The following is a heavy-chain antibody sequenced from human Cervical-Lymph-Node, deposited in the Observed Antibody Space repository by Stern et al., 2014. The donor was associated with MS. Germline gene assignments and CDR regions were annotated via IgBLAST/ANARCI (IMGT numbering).Heavy chain of an antibody. CDR3: AAEPMYFSDSVGAFDI. D-gene: IGHD3-22*01. CDR2: IVVVSGNT. Sequence: QMQLVHSGPEGKKPGTSVKVFCKASGFNFTSSAVQRVRQARGQRLEWLGWIVVVSGNTKYAHEFQARAHITRDMSSCTAQMELSSLRSEDTAVYYCAAEPMYFSDSVGAFDIWGQGTMVTVSS. V-gene: IGHV1-58*01. J-gene: IGHJ3*02. CDR1: GFNFTSSA.